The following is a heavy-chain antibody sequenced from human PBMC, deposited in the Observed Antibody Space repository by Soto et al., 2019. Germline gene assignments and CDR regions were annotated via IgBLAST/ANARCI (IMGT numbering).Heavy chain of an antibody. V-gene: IGHV4-39*07. D-gene: IGHD2-8*01. CDR1: GGSISSSRYY. J-gene: IGHJ4*02. Sequence: SETLSLTCTVSGGSISSSRYYWGWIRQPPGKGLEWIGSIYFSGSTYYNPSLKTRVAISVDSSQNRFSLKLTSVTAADTAVYYCATNRGFDFYYFDSWGQGLPVTVSS. CDR3: ATNRGFDFYYFDS. CDR2: IYFSGST.